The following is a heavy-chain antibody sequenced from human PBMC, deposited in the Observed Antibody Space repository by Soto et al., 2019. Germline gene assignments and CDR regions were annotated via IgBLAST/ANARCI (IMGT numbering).Heavy chain of an antibody. V-gene: IGHV4-39*01. Sequence: SETLSLTCTVSGGSISSSSYYWGWIRQPPGKGLEWIGSIYYSGSTYYNPSLKSRVTISVDTSKNQFSLKLSSVTAADTAVYYCARHPYGDENWFDPWGQGTLVTVSS. D-gene: IGHD4-17*01. CDR1: GGSISSSSYY. CDR3: ARHPYGDENWFDP. CDR2: IYYSGST. J-gene: IGHJ5*02.